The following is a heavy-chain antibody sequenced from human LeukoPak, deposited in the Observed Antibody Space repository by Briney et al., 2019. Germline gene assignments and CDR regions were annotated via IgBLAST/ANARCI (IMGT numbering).Heavy chain of an antibody. CDR3: ARDRGDYTGYFDY. CDR1: GFTFSSYA. J-gene: IGHJ4*02. CDR2: IWFDGSNE. V-gene: IGHV3-33*08. D-gene: IGHD2-2*02. Sequence: GRSLRLSCAASGFTFSSYAMHWVRQAPGKGLEWVAVIWFDGSNEKYADSVKGRFTISRDTSKSTVDLQMSSLRAEDTAVYYCARDRGDYTGYFDYWGQGILVAVSS.